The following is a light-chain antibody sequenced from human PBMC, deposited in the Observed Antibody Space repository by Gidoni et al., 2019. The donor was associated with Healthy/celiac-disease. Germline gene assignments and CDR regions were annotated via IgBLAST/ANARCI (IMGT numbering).Light chain of an antibody. CDR1: KLGDKY. J-gene: IGLJ2*01. CDR2: QDT. Sequence: SYELTQPPSVSVSPGQTASITCSGDKLGDKYACCYQQKPGQSPVLVIYQDTKRPSGIPERFSGFNSGNTATLTISGTQAMDEADYYCQAWDSSTVVFGGGTKLTVL. CDR3: QAWDSSTVV. V-gene: IGLV3-1*01.